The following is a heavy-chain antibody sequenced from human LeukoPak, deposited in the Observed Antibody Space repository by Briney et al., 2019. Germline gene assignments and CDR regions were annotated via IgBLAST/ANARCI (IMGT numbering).Heavy chain of an antibody. CDR2: ISSSGSTI. CDR3: ARDQGSGSYYMFDY. D-gene: IGHD3-10*01. J-gene: IGHJ4*02. V-gene: IGHV3-48*03. CDR1: GFTFSSYE. Sequence: GGSLRLSCAASGFTFSSYEMNWVRQAPGKGPEWVSYISSSGSTIYYADSVKGRFTISRDNAKNSLYLQMNSLRAEDTAVYYCARDQGSGSYYMFDYWGQGTLVTVSS.